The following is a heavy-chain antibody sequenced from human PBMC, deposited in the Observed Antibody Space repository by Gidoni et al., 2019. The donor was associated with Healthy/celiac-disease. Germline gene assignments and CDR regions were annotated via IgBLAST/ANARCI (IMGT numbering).Heavy chain of an antibody. V-gene: IGHV3-74*01. CDR1: GFTFSSYW. CDR3: ASYDSSGYYPIDY. Sequence: EVQLVESGGGLVQPGGSLRLSCAASGFTFSSYWLHWVRQAPGKGRVWVSRINSDGSSTSYADSVKGRFTISRDNAKNTLYLQMNSLRAEDTAVYYCASYDSSGYYPIDYWGQGTLVTVSS. CDR2: INSDGSST. D-gene: IGHD3-22*01. J-gene: IGHJ4*02.